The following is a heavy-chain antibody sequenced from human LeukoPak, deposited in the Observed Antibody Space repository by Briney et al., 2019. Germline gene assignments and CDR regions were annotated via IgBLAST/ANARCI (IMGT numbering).Heavy chain of an antibody. Sequence: GESLQISCKGSGYSFTSYWIGWVRQMPGKGLEWMGIIYPGDSDTRYSPSFQGQVTISADKSISTAYPQWSSLKASDTAMYYCARLSRLGVEMATINPSGAFDIWGQGTMVTVSS. CDR1: GYSFTSYW. V-gene: IGHV5-51*01. J-gene: IGHJ3*02. D-gene: IGHD5-24*01. CDR3: ARLSRLGVEMATINPSGAFDI. CDR2: IYPGDSDT.